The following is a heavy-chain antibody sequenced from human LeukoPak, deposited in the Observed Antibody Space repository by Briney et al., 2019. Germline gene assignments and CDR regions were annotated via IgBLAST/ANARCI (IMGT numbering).Heavy chain of an antibody. CDR1: GRSISSYY. D-gene: IGHD4-23*01. CDR2: IYCSGST. V-gene: IGHV4-59*08. CDR3: ARVSLTSYGGVFYFDY. Sequence: PSETLSLTCTVSGRSISSYYTSWVRQPPGKGLEWDEYIYCSGSTKYNPTLKSRVTISVDKSKSQFSLQLSSVTAEDTGVYYCARVSLTSYGGVFYFDYWGQGTLVTVSS. J-gene: IGHJ4*02.